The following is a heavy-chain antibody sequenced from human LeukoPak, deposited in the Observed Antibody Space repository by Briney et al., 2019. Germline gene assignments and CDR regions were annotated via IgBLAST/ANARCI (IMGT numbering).Heavy chain of an antibody. CDR1: GGTFSSYA. J-gene: IGHJ6*02. CDR3: ARDQTSIAAAVQLNGMDV. Sequence: ASVKVSFKASGGTFSSYAISWVRQAPGQGLEWMGGIIPIFGTANYAQKFQGRVTITADESTSTAYMELSSLRSEDTAVYYCARDQTSIAAAVQLNGMDVWGQGTTVTVSS. D-gene: IGHD6-13*01. CDR2: IIPIFGTA. V-gene: IGHV1-69*13.